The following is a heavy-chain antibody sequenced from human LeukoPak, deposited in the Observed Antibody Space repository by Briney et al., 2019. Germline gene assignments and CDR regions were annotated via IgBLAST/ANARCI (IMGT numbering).Heavy chain of an antibody. CDR2: ISSTSSYV. CDR1: GFIFNSHS. D-gene: IGHD3-22*01. J-gene: IGHJ4*02. V-gene: IGHV3-21*01. Sequence: GGSLRLSCAASGFIFNSHSMNWVRQAPGKGLEWVSSISSTSSYVYYADSVKSRFTISRDNAKSSLYLQMNSLRAEDTAVCYCAKDHYYDSSGYYVVDYWGQGTLVTVSS. CDR3: AKDHYYDSSGYYVVDY.